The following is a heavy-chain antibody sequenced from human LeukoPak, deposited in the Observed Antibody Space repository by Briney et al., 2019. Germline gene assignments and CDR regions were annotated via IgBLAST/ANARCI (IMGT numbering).Heavy chain of an antibody. Sequence: GGSLRLSCAVSGFTFSNAGMSWVRQAPGKGLEWVGRIKSKTDGGTTDYAEPVKARFTISRDDSNNTLYMQMNSLRAEDTDVYYCAKEQTFPATAFYYYSYYYMDVWGKGTTVTVSS. CDR2: IKSKTDGGTT. CDR1: GFTFSNAG. V-gene: IGHV3-15*01. D-gene: IGHD2/OR15-2a*01. CDR3: AKEQTFPATAFYYYSYYYMDV. J-gene: IGHJ6*03.